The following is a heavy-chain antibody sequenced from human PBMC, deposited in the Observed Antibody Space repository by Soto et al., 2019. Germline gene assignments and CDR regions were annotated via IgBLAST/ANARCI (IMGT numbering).Heavy chain of an antibody. CDR2: IYYSGST. D-gene: IGHD1-26*01. V-gene: IGHV4-31*03. J-gene: IGHJ4*02. Sequence: QLQLQESGPGLVKPSQTLSLTCTVSGGSISSGGYYWSWIRQHPGKGLEWIGYIYYSGSTYYNPSLKSRVTISVDTSKNQFSLKLSSVTAADTAVDYCARGGPKVGATNFDYWGQGTLVTVSS. CDR1: GGSISSGGYY. CDR3: ARGGPKVGATNFDY.